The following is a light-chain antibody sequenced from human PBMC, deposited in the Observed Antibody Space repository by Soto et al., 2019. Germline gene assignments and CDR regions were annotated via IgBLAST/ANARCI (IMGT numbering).Light chain of an antibody. CDR2: AAS. V-gene: IGKV1-9*01. CDR1: QGINSY. J-gene: IGKJ1*01. Sequence: DIQLTQSPSVLSASVGDRVTITCRASQGINSYLAWYQQKPGKVPKLLIFAASTLHGGVPSRFSGSGSGTEFTLTISSLLPEDFATYYCQQLNSYPRTFGQGTKV. CDR3: QQLNSYPRT.